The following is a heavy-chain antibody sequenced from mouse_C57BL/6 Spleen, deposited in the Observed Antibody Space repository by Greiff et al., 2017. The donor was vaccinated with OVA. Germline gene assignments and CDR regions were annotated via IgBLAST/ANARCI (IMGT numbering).Heavy chain of an antibody. CDR1: GFTFSDYG. CDR2: ISSGSSTI. D-gene: IGHD1-1*01. J-gene: IGHJ4*01. CDR3: ASDMITTEVPSGGYAMDY. V-gene: IGHV5-17*01. Sequence: EVKLVESGGGLVKPGGSLKLSCAASGFTFSDYGMHWVRQAPEKGLEWVAYISSGSSTINYADKVKGRFTISRDNAKNTLFLQMTSLRSEDTAMYYCASDMITTEVPSGGYAMDYWGQGTSVTVSS.